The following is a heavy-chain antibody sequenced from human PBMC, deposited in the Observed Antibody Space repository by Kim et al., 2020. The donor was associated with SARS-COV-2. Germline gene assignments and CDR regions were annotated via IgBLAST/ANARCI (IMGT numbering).Heavy chain of an antibody. CDR1: GGSISSYY. J-gene: IGHJ6*02. CDR2: IYYSGST. Sequence: SETLSLTCTVSGGSISSYYWSWIRQPPGKVLEWIGYIYYSGSTNYNPSLKSRVTISVDTSKNQFSLKLSSVTAADTAVYYCARQITIFGVGFYGMDVWGQGTTVTVSS. CDR3: ARQITIFGVGFYGMDV. D-gene: IGHD3-3*01. V-gene: IGHV4-59*08.